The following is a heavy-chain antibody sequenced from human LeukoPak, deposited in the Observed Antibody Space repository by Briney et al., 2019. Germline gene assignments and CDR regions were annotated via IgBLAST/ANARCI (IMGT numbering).Heavy chain of an antibody. D-gene: IGHD2-2*01. Sequence: ASVKVSCKVSGYTLTELSMHWVRQAPGKGLERMGGFDPVDGETIYAQKFQGRVTMTEDTSTDTAYMELSSLRSEDTAVYYCATAKYCSSTSCWYFFDYWGQGTLVTVSS. J-gene: IGHJ4*02. CDR1: GYTLTELS. CDR2: FDPVDGET. CDR3: ATAKYCSSTSCWYFFDY. V-gene: IGHV1-24*01.